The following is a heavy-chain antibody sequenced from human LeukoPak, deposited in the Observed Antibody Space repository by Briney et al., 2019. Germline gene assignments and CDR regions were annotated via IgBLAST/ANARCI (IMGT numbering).Heavy chain of an antibody. V-gene: IGHV4-59*01. CDR3: ARAGDGDNAPFDH. CDR2: IYYSGST. CDR1: GGSISSYY. D-gene: IGHD4-17*01. J-gene: IGHJ4*02. Sequence: KPSKTLSLTCTVSGGSISSYYWRWIRQPPGKGLEWIGYIYYSGSTNYNPSLKSRVTISVDTSKNQFSLKLSSVTAADTAVYYCARAGDGDNAPFDHWGQGTLVTVSS.